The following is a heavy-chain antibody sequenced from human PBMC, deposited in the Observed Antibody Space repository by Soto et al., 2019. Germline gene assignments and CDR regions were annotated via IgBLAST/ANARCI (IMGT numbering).Heavy chain of an antibody. V-gene: IGHV4-31*03. CDR3: ERDRLMATAGTARHYFGLDV. Sequence: SETLSLTCTVSGGSIRSGGYYWSWVRQNPRRGLEWIGNIYYSGNTYYNPSLKSRLTISVDTSKNQFSLNLSSVTAADTAVYYCERDRLMATAGTARHYFGLDVWGQGTTVTVSS. CDR2: IYYSGNT. CDR1: GGSIRSGGYY. D-gene: IGHD5-18*01. J-gene: IGHJ6*02.